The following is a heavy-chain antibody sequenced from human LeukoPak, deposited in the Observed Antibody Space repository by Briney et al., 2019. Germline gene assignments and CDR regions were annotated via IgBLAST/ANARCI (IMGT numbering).Heavy chain of an antibody. CDR3: ATALFNYYDSSGYYGY. CDR1: GGSISSSSYY. J-gene: IGHJ4*02. V-gene: IGHV4-39*01. Sequence: PSETLSLTCTVSGGSISSSSYYWGWIRQPPGKGLEWIGSIYYSGSTYYNLSLKSRVTISVDTSKNQFSLKLSSVTAADTAVYYCATALFNYYDSSGYYGYWGQGTLVTVSS. CDR2: IYYSGST. D-gene: IGHD3-22*01.